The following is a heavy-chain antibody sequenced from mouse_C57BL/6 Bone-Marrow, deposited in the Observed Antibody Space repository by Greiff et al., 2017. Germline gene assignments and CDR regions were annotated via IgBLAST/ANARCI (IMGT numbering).Heavy chain of an antibody. CDR2: INPYNGDT. CDR1: GYSFTGYF. Sequence: VQLQQSGPELVKPGDSVKISCKASGYSFTGYFMNWVMQSHGQSLEWIGRINPYNGDTFYNQKFKGKATLTVDKSSSTAHMELRHLTSEDSAVYYCARGIYGYDGTFDYWGQGTTLTVSS. J-gene: IGHJ2*01. CDR3: ARGIYGYDGTFDY. V-gene: IGHV1-20*01. D-gene: IGHD2-2*01.